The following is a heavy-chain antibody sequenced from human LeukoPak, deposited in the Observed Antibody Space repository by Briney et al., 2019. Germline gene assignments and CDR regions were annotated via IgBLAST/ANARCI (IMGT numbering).Heavy chain of an antibody. D-gene: IGHD1-14*01. CDR1: GLRFRNYG. CDR3: AREGTSPPRTDY. J-gene: IGHJ4*02. V-gene: IGHV3-33*01. Sequence: GGSLRLSCAASGLRFRNYGMHWVRQAPGKGLEWVAVIWYDGSNQYYVDSVKGRFTVSRDNAKNSLFLQMHSLRAEDTAVYYCAREGTSPPRTDYWGQGTLVTVSS. CDR2: IWYDGSNQ.